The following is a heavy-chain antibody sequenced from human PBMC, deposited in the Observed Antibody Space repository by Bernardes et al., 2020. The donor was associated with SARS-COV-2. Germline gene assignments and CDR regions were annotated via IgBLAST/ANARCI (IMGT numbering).Heavy chain of an antibody. J-gene: IGHJ4*02. CDR2: ISWNSGSI. Sequence: GGSLRLSCAASGFTFDDYAMHWVRQAPGKGLEWVSGISWNSGSIGYADSVKGRFTISRDNAKNSLYLQMNSLRAEDTALYYCAKDSAISITMVRGGGLDYWGQGTLVTVSS. CDR3: AKDSAISITMVRGGGLDY. D-gene: IGHD3-10*01. V-gene: IGHV3-9*01. CDR1: GFTFDDYA.